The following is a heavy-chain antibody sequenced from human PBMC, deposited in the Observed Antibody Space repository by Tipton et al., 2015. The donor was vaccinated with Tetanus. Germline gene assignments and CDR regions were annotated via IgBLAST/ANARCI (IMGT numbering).Heavy chain of an antibody. D-gene: IGHD2/OR15-2a*01. Sequence: GSLRLSCEASGFTFSSHWMSWVRQVPGKGLEWVANINQDGSAEFYVDSVKGRFTISRDNSKNSLSLQMNSLRADDTAVYYCVRRWFGTQYYFGMDVWGQGTPVTVSS. V-gene: IGHV3-7*01. J-gene: IGHJ6*02. CDR3: VRRWFGTQYYFGMDV. CDR2: INQDGSAE. CDR1: GFTFSSHW.